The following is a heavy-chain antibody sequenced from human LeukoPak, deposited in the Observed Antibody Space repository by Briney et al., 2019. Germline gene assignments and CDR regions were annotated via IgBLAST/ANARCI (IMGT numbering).Heavy chain of an antibody. V-gene: IGHV3-74*01. CDR1: GLTFSSYW. Sequence: GGSLRLSCAASGLTFSSYWMHWVRQAPGKGLVWVSRISPDGSTTGHADSVKGRFTTSRDNAKNTLFLQMNSLRAEDTAVYYCTRDFDFSSAIWGQGTLVTVSS. J-gene: IGHJ4*02. D-gene: IGHD3-3*01. CDR3: TRDFDFSSAI. CDR2: ISPDGSTT.